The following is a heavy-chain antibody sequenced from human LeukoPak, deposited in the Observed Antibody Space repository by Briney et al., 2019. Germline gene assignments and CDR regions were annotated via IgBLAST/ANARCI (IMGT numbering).Heavy chain of an antibody. V-gene: IGHV3-21*01. D-gene: IGHD3-16*02. Sequence: GGSLRLSCKVSGFTFSSYSMNWVRQAPGKGLEWASYITSRSSDIYYADSVKGRFTISRDNAKTSLYLQMNSLRAEDTAVYYCASTYDYVWGSFRTGYFDYWGQGTLVTVSS. CDR2: ITSRSSDI. CDR1: GFTFSSYS. CDR3: ASTYDYVWGSFRTGYFDY. J-gene: IGHJ4*02.